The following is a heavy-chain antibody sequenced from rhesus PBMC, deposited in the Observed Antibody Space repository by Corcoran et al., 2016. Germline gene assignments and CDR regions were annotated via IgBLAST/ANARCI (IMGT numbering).Heavy chain of an antibody. CDR2: IYCNDSK. D-gene: IGHD3-9*01. Sequence: QVTLKESGPALVKPTQTLTLTCTFSGFSISTSGTGVGWSRQPPGKALEWLASIYCNDSKYYSTSLKRRLTISKDTSKNQVVLTLTHMDPLDTATCYCAPYGGEGFDVWGPGVLVTVSS. CDR1: GFSISTSGTG. V-gene: IGHV2-95*01. CDR3: APYGGEGFDV. J-gene: IGHJ5-1*01.